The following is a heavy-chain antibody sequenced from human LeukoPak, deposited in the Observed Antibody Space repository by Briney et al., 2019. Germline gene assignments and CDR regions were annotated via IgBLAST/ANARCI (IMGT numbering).Heavy chain of an antibody. D-gene: IGHD6-19*01. CDR1: GFPFSNHG. Sequence: GGSLRLSCAASGFPFSNHGMHWVRQAPGKGLEWVAVISYDGRNKYYADSVKGRSTISRDNSQNTLSLQMNSLRAEDTAVYYCVKDGDDSGWNYFDYWGQGTLVTVSS. J-gene: IGHJ4*02. CDR3: VKDGDDSGWNYFDY. CDR2: ISYDGRNK. V-gene: IGHV3-30*18.